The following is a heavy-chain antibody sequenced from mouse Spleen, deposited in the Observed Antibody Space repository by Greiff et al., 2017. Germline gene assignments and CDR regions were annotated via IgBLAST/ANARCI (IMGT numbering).Heavy chain of an antibody. CDR1: GYTFTDYN. V-gene: IGHV1-18*01. J-gene: IGHJ4*01. D-gene: IGHD2-4*01. Sequence: VQLQQSGPELVKPGASVKIPCKASGYTFTDYNMDWVKQSHGKSLEWIGDINPNNGGTIYNQKFKGKATLTVDKSSSTAYMELRSLTSEDTAVYYCARFDYDGAYYAMDYWGQGTSVTVSS. CDR3: ARFDYDGAYYAMDY. CDR2: INPNNGGT.